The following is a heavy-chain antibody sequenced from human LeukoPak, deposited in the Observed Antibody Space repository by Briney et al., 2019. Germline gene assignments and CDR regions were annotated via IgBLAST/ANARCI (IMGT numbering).Heavy chain of an antibody. CDR2: ISYDGSNK. J-gene: IGHJ6*03. CDR3: ARDRGLIWFVDYYTDV. CDR1: GFTFSSYA. Sequence: PGRSLRLSCAASGFTFSSYAIHWVRQAPGKGLEWVAVISYDGSNKYYADSVKGRFTISRDNSRNTQYLQMNSLRAEDTALYYCARDRGLIWFVDYYTDVWGKGTTVTISS. D-gene: IGHD3-10*01. V-gene: IGHV3-30*04.